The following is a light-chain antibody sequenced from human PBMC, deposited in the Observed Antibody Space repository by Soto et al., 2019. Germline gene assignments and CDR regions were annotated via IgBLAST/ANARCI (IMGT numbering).Light chain of an antibody. CDR1: QSVRSN. CDR3: HHYEAGIWT. V-gene: IGKV3-20*01. Sequence: EIVLTQYPVTLSLSPGERVTLSCRASQSVRSNLNWFQQKPGQSPRLLIYGTSTRATGIPDRFSGSGAGTDFTLTIAGHEAEVFAVYACHHYEAGIWTCGQGTEVEI. CDR2: GTS. J-gene: IGKJ1*01.